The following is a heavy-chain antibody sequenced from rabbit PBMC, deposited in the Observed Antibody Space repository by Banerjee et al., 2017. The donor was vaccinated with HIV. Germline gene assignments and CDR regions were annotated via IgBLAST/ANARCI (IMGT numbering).Heavy chain of an antibody. D-gene: IGHD6-1*01. CDR1: GFSFSNNDY. J-gene: IGHJ6*01. CDR3: ARGAGYTGYAFALNSGMDL. Sequence: QSFEESGGGLVQPEGSPTLTCTASGFSFSNNDYICWVRQAPGKGLEWIACIYGGDSNNTDYASWAKGRFTISKTSSTTVTLQMTSLTAADTATYFCARGAGYTGYAFALNSGMDLWGQGTLV. CDR2: IYGGDSNNT. V-gene: IGHV1S40*01.